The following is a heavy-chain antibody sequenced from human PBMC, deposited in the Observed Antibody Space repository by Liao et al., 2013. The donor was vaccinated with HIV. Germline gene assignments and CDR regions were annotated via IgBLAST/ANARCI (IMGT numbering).Heavy chain of an antibody. V-gene: IGHV4-34*01. CDR1: GESLSAYY. CDR3: ARKGVGIDAFDV. D-gene: IGHD3-10*01. CDR2: INHYGST. J-gene: IGHJ3*01. Sequence: QVQLQQWGAGLLKPSETLSLTCAVYGESLSAYYWTWIRQPPGKGLEWIAEINHYGSTNYNPSLKSRVTISIDTSKDQFSLNLNSVTAADTAVYYCARKGVGIDAFDVWGQGTRVTVSS.